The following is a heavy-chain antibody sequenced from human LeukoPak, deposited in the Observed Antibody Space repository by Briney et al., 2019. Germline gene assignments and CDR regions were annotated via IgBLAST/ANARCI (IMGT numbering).Heavy chain of an antibody. CDR2: INHSGST. CDR1: GGSFSGYY. CDR3: ARLTVVVNHYYHMDV. V-gene: IGHV4-34*01. Sequence: SETLSLTCAVYGGSFSGYYWSWIRQPPGKGLEWIGEINHSGSTNYNPSLKSRVTMSVDMSKNQFSLKLSSVTAADTALYYCARLTVVVNHYYHMDVWGKGTTVTVSS. D-gene: IGHD2-21*01. J-gene: IGHJ6*03.